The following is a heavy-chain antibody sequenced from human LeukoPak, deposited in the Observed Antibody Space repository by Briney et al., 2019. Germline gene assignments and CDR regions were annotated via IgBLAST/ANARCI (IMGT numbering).Heavy chain of an antibody. Sequence: SETLSLTCTVSGGSISSYYWSWIRQPPGKGLEWIGFIFYSGTTNYNPSLKSRVTISVDTSKNQFSLKLSSVTAADTAVYYCARVVVAATRSYYYYMDVWGKGTTVTISS. V-gene: IGHV4-59*01. D-gene: IGHD2-15*01. CDR3: ARVVVAATRSYYYYMDV. J-gene: IGHJ6*03. CDR2: IFYSGTT. CDR1: GGSISSYY.